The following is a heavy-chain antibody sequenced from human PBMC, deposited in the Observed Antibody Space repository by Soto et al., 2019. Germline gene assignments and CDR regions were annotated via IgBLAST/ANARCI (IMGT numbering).Heavy chain of an antibody. CDR1: GGSLSSSNW. J-gene: IGHJ4*02. CDR3: ARQDTSYYYDSSGCFDY. CDR2: IYHSGST. D-gene: IGHD3-22*01. V-gene: IGHV4-4*02. Sequence: LSLTCAVSGGSLSSSNWWSWVRQPPGKGLEWIGEIYHSGSTNYNPSLKSRVTISVDKSKNQFSLKLSSVTAADTAVYYCARQDTSYYYDSSGCFDYWGQGTLVTVSS.